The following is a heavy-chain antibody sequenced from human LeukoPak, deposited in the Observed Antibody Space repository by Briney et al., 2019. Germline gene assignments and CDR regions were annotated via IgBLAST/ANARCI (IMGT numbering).Heavy chain of an antibody. CDR3: ARSRFLEWLVHDAFDI. V-gene: IGHV4-38-2*02. Sequence: SETLSLTCTVSGYSISSGYYWGWIRQPPGKGLEWIGSIYHSGSTYYNPSLKSRVTISVDTPKNQFSLKLSSVTAADTAGSYCARSRFLEWLVHDAFDIWGQGTMVTVSS. CDR1: GYSISSGYY. J-gene: IGHJ3*02. CDR2: IYHSGST. D-gene: IGHD3-3*01.